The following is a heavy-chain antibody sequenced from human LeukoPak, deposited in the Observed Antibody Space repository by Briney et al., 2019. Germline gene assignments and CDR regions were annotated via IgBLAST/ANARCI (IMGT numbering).Heavy chain of an antibody. V-gene: IGHV2-5*02. CDR2: IYWDDDK. CDR3: AHGPYGDSTFDY. Sequence: SGPTLVKPTQTLTLTCTFSGFSLSTSGVGVGWIRQPPGKALEWLALIYWDDDKRYSPSLKSRLTITKDTSKNQVVLTVTHMDPVDTATYYCAHGPYGDSTFDYWGQGTLVTVSS. CDR1: GFSLSTSGVG. J-gene: IGHJ4*02. D-gene: IGHD4-17*01.